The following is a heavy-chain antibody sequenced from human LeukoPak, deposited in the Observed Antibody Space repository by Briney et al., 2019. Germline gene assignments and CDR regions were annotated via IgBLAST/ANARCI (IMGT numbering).Heavy chain of an antibody. CDR1: GFTFSSYA. Sequence: GGSLGLSCAASGFTFSSYAMSWVRQAPGKGLEWVSAISGSGGSTYYADSVKGRFTISRDNSKNTLYLQMNSLRAEDTAVYYCANEVGSIVGANWGQGTLVTVSS. CDR3: ANEVGSIVGAN. CDR2: ISGSGGST. V-gene: IGHV3-23*01. J-gene: IGHJ1*01. D-gene: IGHD1-26*01.